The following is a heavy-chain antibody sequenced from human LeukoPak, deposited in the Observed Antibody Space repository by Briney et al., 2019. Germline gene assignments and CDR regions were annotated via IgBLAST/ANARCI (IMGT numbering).Heavy chain of an antibody. V-gene: IGHV4-4*07. J-gene: IGHJ4*02. CDR2: IYTTGTT. Sequence: SETLSLTCDVSGGSIRSYYWGWVRQPAGKGLEWIGRIYTTGTTHFSPSLKSRLTMSVDTSKNQFSLKLTSVTAADTAVYFCARQGYTASYYFLDYRSQGTLVTVSS. CDR3: ARQGYTASYYFLDY. CDR1: GGSIRSYY. D-gene: IGHD1-26*01.